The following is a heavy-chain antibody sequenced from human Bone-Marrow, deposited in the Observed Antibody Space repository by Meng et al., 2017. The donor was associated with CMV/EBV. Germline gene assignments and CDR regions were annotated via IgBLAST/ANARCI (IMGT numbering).Heavy chain of an antibody. V-gene: IGHV1-69*10. CDR2: IIPILGIA. J-gene: IGHJ5*02. CDR3: ARNIVVVPAAIGRASNWFDP. CDR1: CGNFSSYA. Sequence: SVEVSWGASCGNFSSYAISWVRQAPGQGLEWMGGIIPILGIANYAQKFQGRVTITADKSTSTAYMELSSLRSEDTAVYYCARNIVVVPAAIGRASNWFDPWGQGTLVTVSS. D-gene: IGHD2-2*02.